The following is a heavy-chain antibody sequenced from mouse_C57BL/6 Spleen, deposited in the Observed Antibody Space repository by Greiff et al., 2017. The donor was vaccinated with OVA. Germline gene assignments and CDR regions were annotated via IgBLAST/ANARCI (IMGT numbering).Heavy chain of an antibody. V-gene: IGHV1-47*01. CDR2: IHPYNGDT. D-gene: IGHD1-1*01. CDR3: ARERYCCGGNCAFDV. CDR1: GYTFTTYP. Sequence: QVQLQQSGAELVKPGASVKMSCKASGYTFTTYPINWVKQSHGKSLEWIGNIHPYNGDTNYNEKFKGKATLTVEKSSSTAYMELSRLTSEDSAVYYCARERYCCGGNCAFDVWGTGTTVTVSS. J-gene: IGHJ1*03.